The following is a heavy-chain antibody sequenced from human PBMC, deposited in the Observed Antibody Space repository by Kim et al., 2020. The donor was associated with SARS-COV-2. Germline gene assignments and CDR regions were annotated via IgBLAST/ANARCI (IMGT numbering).Heavy chain of an antibody. Sequence: SETLSLTCAVYGGSFSGYYWSWIRQPPGKGLEWIGEINHSGSTNYNPSLKSRVTISVDTSKNQFSLKLSSVTAADTAVYYCARGERLPHPPGRAGTTGYWGQGTLVTVSS. CDR1: GGSFSGYY. CDR3: ARGERLPHPPGRAGTTGY. D-gene: IGHD1-1*01. V-gene: IGHV4-34*01. CDR2: INHSGST. J-gene: IGHJ4*02.